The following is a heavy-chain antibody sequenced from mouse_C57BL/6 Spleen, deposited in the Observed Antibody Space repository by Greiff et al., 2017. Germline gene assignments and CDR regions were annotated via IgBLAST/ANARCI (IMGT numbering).Heavy chain of an antibody. CDR1: GFTFSSYA. D-gene: IGHD1-1*01. CDR2: ISSGGDYI. V-gene: IGHV5-9-1*02. CDR3: TRDTLITTVVAMDY. J-gene: IGHJ4*01. Sequence: EVHLVESGEGLVKPGGSLKLSCAASGFTFSSYAMSWVRQTPEKRLEWVAYISSGGDYIYYADTVKGRFTISRDNARNTLYLQMSSLKSEDTAMYYCTRDTLITTVVAMDYWGQGTSVTVSS.